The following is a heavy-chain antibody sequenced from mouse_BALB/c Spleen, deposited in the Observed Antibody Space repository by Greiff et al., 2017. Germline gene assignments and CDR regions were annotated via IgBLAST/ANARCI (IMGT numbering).Heavy chain of an antibody. CDR2: ISSGGGST. CDR1: GFAFSSYD. CDR3: SRHPYLARGHFDD. Sequence: EVKLVESGGGLVKPGGSLKLSCAASGFAFSSYDMSWVRQTPEKRLEWVAYISSGGGSTYYTDTVKGRFTISRDNAKNTLYLQMSRLKSEDTAMYYCSRHPYLARGHFDDWGQGTTLTVSS. J-gene: IGHJ2*01. D-gene: IGHD6-5*01. V-gene: IGHV5-12-1*01.